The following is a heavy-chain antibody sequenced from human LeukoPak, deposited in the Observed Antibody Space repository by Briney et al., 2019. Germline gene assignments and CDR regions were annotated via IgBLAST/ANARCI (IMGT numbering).Heavy chain of an antibody. Sequence: GGSLRLSCAASGFTFSSYSMNWVRQAPGKGLEWVSSISSSSSHIYYADSVKGRFTISRDNAKNSLYLQMNSLRAEETAVYYCAELGITMIGGVWGKGTTVTISS. CDR3: AELGITMIGGV. CDR2: ISSSSSHI. J-gene: IGHJ6*04. V-gene: IGHV3-21*01. D-gene: IGHD3-10*02. CDR1: GFTFSSYS.